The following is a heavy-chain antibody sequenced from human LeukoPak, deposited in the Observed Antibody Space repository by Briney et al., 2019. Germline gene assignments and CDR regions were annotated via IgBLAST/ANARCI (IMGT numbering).Heavy chain of an antibody. J-gene: IGHJ4*01. D-gene: IGHD1-1*01. V-gene: IGHV3-21*01. CDR3: ARDPYTGSMFDY. CDR2: IGHVAGDI. CDR1: GFTFTSVS. Sequence: GGSLRLSCVPSGFTFTSVSMSWVRQAPGKGLEWVAFIGHVAGDIFYGDSVKGRFNISRDDAKGSVYLQMNSLTVDYTAVYFCARDPYTGSMFDYWGHGTLVTVSS.